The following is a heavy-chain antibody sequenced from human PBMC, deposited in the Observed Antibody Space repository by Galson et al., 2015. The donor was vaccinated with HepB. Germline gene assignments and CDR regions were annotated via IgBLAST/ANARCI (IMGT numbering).Heavy chain of an antibody. CDR3: AGASLGWFDP. Sequence: SLRLSCAASGFSFSDFYMSWIRQAPGKGLEWVSYISSTGNMISYADSVKGRFTISRDNAKNSLYLQVNRLRAEDTAVYYCAGASLGWFDPWGQGTLLTVSS. CDR1: GFSFSDFY. J-gene: IGHJ5*02. CDR2: ISSTGNMI. V-gene: IGHV3-11*01.